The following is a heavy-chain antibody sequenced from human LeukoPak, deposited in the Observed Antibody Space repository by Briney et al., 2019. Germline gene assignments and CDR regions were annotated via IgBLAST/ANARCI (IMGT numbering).Heavy chain of an antibody. J-gene: IGHJ4*02. CDR2: INHSGST. CDR3: ARGRGRGVVVPAAMHFDY. CDR1: GYSISSGYY. Sequence: SETLSLTCAVSGYSISSGYYWSWIRQPPGKGLEWIGEINHSGSTNYNPSLKSRVTISVDTSKNQFSLKLSSVAAADTAVYYCARGRGRGVVVPAAMHFDYWGQGTLVTVSS. V-gene: IGHV4-34*01. D-gene: IGHD2-2*01.